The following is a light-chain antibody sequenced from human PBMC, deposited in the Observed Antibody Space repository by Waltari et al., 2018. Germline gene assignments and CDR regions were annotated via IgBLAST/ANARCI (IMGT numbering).Light chain of an antibody. V-gene: IGLV8-61*01. Sequence: VTLTCALSSGSVSSTSYATWYQQTPGQPPRTLVYKGNSRSSGVPDRFSGTILGNKAALTITGAQADDESDYYCSIYMGSGIWVFGGGTKLTVL. CDR1: SGSVSSTSY. CDR3: SIYMGSGIWV. J-gene: IGLJ3*02. CDR2: KGN.